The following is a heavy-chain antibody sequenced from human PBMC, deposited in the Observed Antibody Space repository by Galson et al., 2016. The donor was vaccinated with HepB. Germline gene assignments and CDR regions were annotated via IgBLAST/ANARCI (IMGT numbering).Heavy chain of an antibody. V-gene: IGHV4-4*02. D-gene: IGHD1/OR15-1a*01. CDR1: GASFSDTAC. CDR3: ATGTTMTTRFDY. CDR2: ICHIGST. J-gene: IGHJ4*01. Sequence: SETLSLTCTVSGASFSDTACWGWVRQPPGKGLEWVGEICHIGSTNAHPSLESRVSISVDKSRNHFSLNLTSVTATDTAVYYCATGTTMTTRFDYWGHGTLVAVSS.